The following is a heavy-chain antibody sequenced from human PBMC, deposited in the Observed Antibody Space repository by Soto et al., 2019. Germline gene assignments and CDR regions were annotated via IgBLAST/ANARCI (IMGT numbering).Heavy chain of an antibody. CDR2: INPSNGGT. D-gene: IGHD6-13*01. V-gene: IGHV1-2*02. CDR1: GDNFIYY. CDR3: ASGGSWFEY. J-gene: IGHJ4*02. Sequence: QVQLVQSGAEVKKPGASVKVSCRTSGDNFIYYMHWVRQAPGQVLEWLGWINPSNGGTNYAPKFQGRVSMTRDTSIRTVYLELSSLRSDDAAVYYCASGGSWFEYWGQGTLVTVSS.